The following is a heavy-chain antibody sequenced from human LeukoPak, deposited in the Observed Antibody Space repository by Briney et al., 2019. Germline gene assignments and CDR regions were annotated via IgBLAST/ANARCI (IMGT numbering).Heavy chain of an antibody. D-gene: IGHD3-16*01. CDR2: TSTYNGDT. V-gene: IGHV1-18*01. Sequence: ASVKVSCKASGYTFTDYYVTWVRQAPGQGLEWMGWTSTYNGDTNYAQKFQGGVTMTTDTSTGTAYMGLRSLRSDDTAVYYCARSYTIEVFAVGVLGYWGQGTLVTVSS. CDR3: ARSYTIEVFAVGVLGY. CDR1: GYTFTDYY. J-gene: IGHJ4*02.